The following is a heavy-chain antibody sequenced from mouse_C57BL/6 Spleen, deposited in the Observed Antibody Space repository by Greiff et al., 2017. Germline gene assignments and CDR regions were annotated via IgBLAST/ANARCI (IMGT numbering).Heavy chain of an antibody. D-gene: IGHD2-4*01. CDR3: ARGIYYDYDVPPY. CDR2: IHPSDSDT. Sequence: QVQLQQPGAELVKPGASVKVSCKASGYTFTSYWMHWVKQRPGQGLEWIGRIHPSDSDTNNNQKFKGKATLTVDKASSTAYMQLSSLTSEDSAVYYCARGIYYDYDVPPYWGQGTLVTVSA. CDR1: GYTFTSYW. J-gene: IGHJ3*01. V-gene: IGHV1-74*01.